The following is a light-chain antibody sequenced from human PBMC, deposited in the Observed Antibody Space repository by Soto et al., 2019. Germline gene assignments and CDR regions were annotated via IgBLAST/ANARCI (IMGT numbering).Light chain of an antibody. V-gene: IGKV1-5*03. CDR2: KAS. J-gene: IGKJ2*01. CDR3: QQYNSYSL. Sequence: DIQMTQSPSTLSASVGDRVTITCRASQSIRSWLAWYQQKPGKAPKLLIYKASNLESGVPSRFSGSGSGTEFTLTISSLQPDDFATYYCQQYNSYSLFGQGTKLEIK. CDR1: QSIRSW.